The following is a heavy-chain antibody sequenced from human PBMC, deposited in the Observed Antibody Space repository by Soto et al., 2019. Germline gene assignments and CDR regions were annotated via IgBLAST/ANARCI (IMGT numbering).Heavy chain of an antibody. CDR2: IYWDDDK. V-gene: IGHV2-5*02. J-gene: IGHJ5*02. CDR3: AHTPNDYKYDWFDP. Sequence: QITLKESGPTLVKPTQTLTLTCTFSGFSLTTRGVGVGWIRQPPGKALECLALIYWDDDKRYSPSLQSRLSTXKXTXITHLVLTMTNVDTMDTATYYCAHTPNDYKYDWFDPWGQGTLVSVSS. D-gene: IGHD3-10*01. CDR1: GFSLTTRGVG.